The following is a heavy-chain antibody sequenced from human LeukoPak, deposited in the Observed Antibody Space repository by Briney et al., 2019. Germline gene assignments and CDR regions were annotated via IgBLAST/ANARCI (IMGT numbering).Heavy chain of an antibody. J-gene: IGHJ4*02. D-gene: IGHD3-16*02. V-gene: IGHV1-18*04. Sequence: ASVKASCKASGYTFSSYGISWVRQAPGQGLEWMGWISAYNGNTNYAQNLQGRVTMTTDTSTSTAYMELRSLRSDDTAVYYCARDPAYDYVWGSYRYNDYYFDYWGQGTLVTVSS. CDR3: ARDPAYDYVWGSYRYNDYYFDY. CDR2: ISAYNGNT. CDR1: GYTFSSYG.